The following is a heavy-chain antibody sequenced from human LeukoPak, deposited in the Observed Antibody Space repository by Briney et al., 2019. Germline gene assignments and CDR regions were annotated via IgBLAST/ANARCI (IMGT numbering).Heavy chain of an antibody. CDR3: ARGPLIAAAGTLLDY. V-gene: IGHV4-34*01. J-gene: IGHJ4*02. CDR2: INHSGST. D-gene: IGHD6-13*01. CDR1: GGSFSGYY. Sequence: SETLSLTCAVYGGSFSGYYWSWIRQPPGKGLEWIGEINHSGSTNYNPSLKSRVTISVDTSKNQFSLKLSSVTAADTAVYYCARGPLIAAAGTLLDYWGQGTLVTVSS.